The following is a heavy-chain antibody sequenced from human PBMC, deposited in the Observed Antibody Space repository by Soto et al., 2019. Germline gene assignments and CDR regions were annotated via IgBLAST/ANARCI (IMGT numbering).Heavy chain of an antibody. Sequence: LSLTCTVSGGSISSGDYYWSWIRQPPGKGLEWIGYISYTGNAFYNPSLKGRLTISVDTSKNQFSLKLSSVTAADTAVYYCASRVVDVGYFDYWGQGTLVTVSS. V-gene: IGHV4-30-4*01. J-gene: IGHJ4*02. CDR2: ISYTGNA. D-gene: IGHD2-15*01. CDR3: ASRVVDVGYFDY. CDR1: GGSISSGDYY.